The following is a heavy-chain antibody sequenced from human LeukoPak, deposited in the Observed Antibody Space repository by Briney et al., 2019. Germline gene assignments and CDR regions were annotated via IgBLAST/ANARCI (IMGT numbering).Heavy chain of an antibody. Sequence: PGGSLRLSCAASGFTFSSYSMNWVRQAPGKGLEWVSYISRSSSTIYYADSVKGRFTISRDNAKNSLYLQMNSLRAEDTAVYYCARDGEYGAVAYNYPYYWGQGSLVTVSS. D-gene: IGHD6-19*01. V-gene: IGHV3-48*01. CDR1: GFTFSSYS. CDR3: ARDGEYGAVAYNYPYY. CDR2: ISRSSSTI. J-gene: IGHJ4*02.